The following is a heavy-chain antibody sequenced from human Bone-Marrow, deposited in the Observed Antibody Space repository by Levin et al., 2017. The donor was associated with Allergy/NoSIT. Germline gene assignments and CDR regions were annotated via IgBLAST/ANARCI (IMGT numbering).Heavy chain of an antibody. J-gene: IGHJ4*02. D-gene: IGHD1-26*01. CDR3: ARGIVGAHGVFDS. Sequence: GGSLRLSCAASGFTFSDYYMNWIRQAPGKGLEWVSYISRGGNTIYYADSVKGRFTISRDNAKNSLYLRMDSLRAEDTAVYYCARGIVGAHGVFDSWGQGTLVTVSS. CDR2: ISRGGNTI. V-gene: IGHV3-11*01. CDR1: GFTFSDYY.